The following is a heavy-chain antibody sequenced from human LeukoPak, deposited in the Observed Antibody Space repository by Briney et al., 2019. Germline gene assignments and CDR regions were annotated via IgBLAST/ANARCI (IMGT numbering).Heavy chain of an antibody. CDR2: IKQDGSEK. V-gene: IGHV3-7*03. CDR3: AKDSHWILFDD. Sequence: GGSLRLSCAASGFTFSSYWMSWVRQAPGKGLEWVANIKQDGSEKNYVESVKGRFTISRDNSKNTLYLQMNSLRDEDTAVYYCAKDSHWILFDDWGQGTLVTVSS. CDR1: GFTFSSYW. J-gene: IGHJ4*02. D-gene: IGHD2-2*03.